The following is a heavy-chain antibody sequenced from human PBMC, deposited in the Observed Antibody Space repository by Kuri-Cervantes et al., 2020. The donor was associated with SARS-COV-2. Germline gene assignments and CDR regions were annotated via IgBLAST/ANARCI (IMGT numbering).Heavy chain of an antibody. Sequence: GESLKISCAASGLTVSKNYMSWVRLAPGKGLEWVSLLFGGGTTYYADSVKGRFTISRHNSKNTLFLQMNSLRAEDTAVYYCARVGICSSTSCYRGGYYYYYGMDVWGQGTTVTVSS. J-gene: IGHJ6*02. CDR2: LFGGGTT. V-gene: IGHV3-53*04. CDR3: ARVGICSSTSCYRGGYYYYYGMDV. D-gene: IGHD2-2*02. CDR1: GLTVSKNY.